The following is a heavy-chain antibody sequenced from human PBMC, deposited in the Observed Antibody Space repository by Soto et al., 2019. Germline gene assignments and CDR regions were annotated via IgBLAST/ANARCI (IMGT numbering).Heavy chain of an antibody. V-gene: IGHV3-74*01. D-gene: IGHD6-19*01. J-gene: IGHJ4*02. CDR3: SKVHSSGSASLDY. CDR2: INTDGSGT. Sequence: EVQLVESGGGLVQPGGSLRLSCAASGFPFSSYWMHWVRQAPGKGLVWVSRINTDGSGTAYADSVRGRFTISRDNAKNTLYLHMNSLRAEDTGVYYCSKVHSSGSASLDYWGQGTLVTVSS. CDR1: GFPFSSYW.